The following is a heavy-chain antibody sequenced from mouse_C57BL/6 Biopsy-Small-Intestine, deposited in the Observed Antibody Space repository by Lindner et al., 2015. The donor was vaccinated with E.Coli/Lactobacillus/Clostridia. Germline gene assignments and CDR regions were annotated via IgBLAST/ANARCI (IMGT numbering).Heavy chain of an antibody. J-gene: IGHJ4*01. CDR3: ARRRDYYAMDY. CDR1: GYAFXNSW. CDR2: IYPGDGDT. V-gene: IGHV1-82*01. Sequence: VQLQESGPELVKPGASVRISCKASGYAFXNSWMNWVKQRPGKGLEWIGRIYPGDGDTKYNGKFMGKATLTADKSSSTAYMQLSSPTSEDSAVYFCARRRDYYAMDYWGQGTSVTVSS.